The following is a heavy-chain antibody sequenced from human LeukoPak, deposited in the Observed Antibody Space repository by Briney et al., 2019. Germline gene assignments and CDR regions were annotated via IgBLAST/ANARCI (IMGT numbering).Heavy chain of an antibody. Sequence: KSGGSLRLSCAASGFTFSSYSMNWVRQAPGKGLEWVSSISSSSSYIYYADSVKGRFTISRDNAKNSLYLQMNSLRAEDTAVYYCARVLTLTLGMDVWGQGTTVTVSS. V-gene: IGHV3-21*01. D-gene: IGHD2-21*02. CDR1: GFTFSSYS. CDR3: ARVLTLTLGMDV. J-gene: IGHJ6*02. CDR2: ISSSSSYI.